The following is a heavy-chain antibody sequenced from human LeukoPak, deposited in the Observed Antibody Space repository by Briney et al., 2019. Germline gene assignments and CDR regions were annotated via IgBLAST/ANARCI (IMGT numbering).Heavy chain of an antibody. CDR1: GFTFSYYD. J-gene: IGHJ5*02. CDR3: AKDLSRAVAADWFDP. V-gene: IGHV3-23*01. Sequence: GGSLSLSCAASGFTFSYYDMRWVRQAPGKGLEWVSSISDSGGSTYYADSVKGRFTISRDNSKNTLYLQMTNLRAADTAVYYCAKDLSRAVAADWFDPWDQGSLVTVSS. D-gene: IGHD6-19*01. CDR2: ISDSGGST.